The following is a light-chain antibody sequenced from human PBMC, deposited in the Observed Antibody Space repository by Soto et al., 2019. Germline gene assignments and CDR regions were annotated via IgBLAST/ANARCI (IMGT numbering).Light chain of an antibody. V-gene: IGKV1-33*01. CDR1: QDISNY. CDR2: DSS. J-gene: IGKJ2*01. CDR3: QQYYNLPYT. Sequence: DIQMTQSPSSLSASVGDRVTITCQASQDISNYLNWYQQKPGKAPKLLIYDSSNLETGVPSRFSASGFGTQFTLTISSLQPEDIATDYCQQYYNLPYTFGQGTKLQIK.